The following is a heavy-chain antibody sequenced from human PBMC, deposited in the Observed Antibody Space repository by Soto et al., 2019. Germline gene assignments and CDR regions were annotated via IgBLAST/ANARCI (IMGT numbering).Heavy chain of an antibody. CDR1: GGSFSGYY. CDR3: AKEAAGIGTPLFDY. CDR2: INHSGST. V-gene: IGHV4-34*01. Sequence: SETLSLTCAVYGGSFSGYYWTWIRQPPGTGLEWIGEINHSGSTNYNPSLKSRVTISVDTSKNQFSLKLTSVTAADTAVYYCAKEAAGIGTPLFDYWGQGTLVTVSS. J-gene: IGHJ4*02. D-gene: IGHD1-1*01.